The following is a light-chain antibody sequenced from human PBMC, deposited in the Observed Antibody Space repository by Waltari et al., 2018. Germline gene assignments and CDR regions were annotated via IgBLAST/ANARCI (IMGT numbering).Light chain of an antibody. CDR1: RSDVGGYNY. CDR3: SSYAGSNHLV. CDR2: EVN. V-gene: IGLV2-8*01. J-gene: IGLJ3*02. Sequence: QSALTPPPSASGSPGQPVTISCTGTRSDVGGYNYVSWYQHHPGKAPKLMVYEVNKRPSGVPDRFSGSKSGNTASLTVSGLQAEDESDYYCSSYAGSNHLVFGGGTKLTVL.